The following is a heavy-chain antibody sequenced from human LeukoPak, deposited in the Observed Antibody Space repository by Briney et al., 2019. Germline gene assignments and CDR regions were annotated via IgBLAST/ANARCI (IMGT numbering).Heavy chain of an antibody. D-gene: IGHD1-1*01. CDR3: AKDLDPTLDRPLDY. CDR1: VYTFSGDA. Sequence: PGGSLRLSSAPPVYTFSGDAMRWVCQAPGKGLEWVSAIIGSGDSTWYSDSVKGRFTISRDNSKNTLYLQMDRLRADDTAVYYCAKDLDPTLDRPLDYWGQGTLVTVSS. V-gene: IGHV3-23*01. J-gene: IGHJ4*02. CDR2: IIGSGDST.